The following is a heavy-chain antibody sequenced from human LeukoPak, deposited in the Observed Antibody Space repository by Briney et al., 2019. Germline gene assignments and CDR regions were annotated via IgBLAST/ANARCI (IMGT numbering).Heavy chain of an antibody. CDR3: ASSDTAMAFFDY. Sequence: WETLSLTCTVSGYSMSSGYDWGWTRPPPGEGLEWIGSIYHSGNTYYNPSLKSRVTISVDTSKNQFSLKLSSVTAADTAVYYCASSDTAMAFFDYWGQGTLVTVSS. J-gene: IGHJ4*02. V-gene: IGHV4-38-2*02. CDR1: GYSMSSGYD. D-gene: IGHD5-18*01. CDR2: IYHSGNT.